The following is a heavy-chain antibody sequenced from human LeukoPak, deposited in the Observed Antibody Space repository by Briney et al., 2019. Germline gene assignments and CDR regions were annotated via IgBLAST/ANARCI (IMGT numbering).Heavy chain of an antibody. CDR3: ARYRLLWSFYGMDV. D-gene: IGHD3-10*01. Sequence: PSETLSLICNVSGGSISNYFWSWIRRPPGGGLEWIGHISYLGSSNYNPSLKGRVTFSVDTSKNQFSLKLSSVTAADTAVYYCARYRLLWSFYGMDVWGQGTTVTVSS. J-gene: IGHJ6*02. CDR1: GGSISNYF. V-gene: IGHV4-59*01. CDR2: ISYLGSS.